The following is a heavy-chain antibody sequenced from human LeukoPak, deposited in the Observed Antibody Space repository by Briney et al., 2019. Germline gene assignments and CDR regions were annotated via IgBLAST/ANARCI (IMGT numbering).Heavy chain of an antibody. V-gene: IGHV1-2*06. CDR3: ARGPSSGAFDI. J-gene: IGHJ3*02. CDR2: IDPDSGGT. D-gene: IGHD6-6*01. Sequence: GASVKVSCKASGYIFTDYYIHWLRRAPGQSFEWMGRIDPDSGGTRSAHKFQGRVTVTRDTSISTVYMELRWLMSDDAAVYYCARGPSSGAFDIWGQGTMVTVSS. CDR1: GYIFTDYY.